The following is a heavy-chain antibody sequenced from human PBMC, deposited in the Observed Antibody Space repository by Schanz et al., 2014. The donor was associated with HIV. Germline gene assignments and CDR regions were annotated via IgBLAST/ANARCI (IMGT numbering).Heavy chain of an antibody. Sequence: VQLVESGGGVVQPGRSLRLSCAASGFTFSSYGMHWVRQAPGKGLEWISYISGSSSTIYYAGSVKGRFTTSRDNSKNTLYLQMNSLRAEDTAVYYCARSPSEFWMAYFDYWGQGTLVTVSS. D-gene: IGHD3-3*01. J-gene: IGHJ4*02. CDR1: GFTFSSYG. CDR3: ARSPSEFWMAYFDY. CDR2: ISGSSSTI. V-gene: IGHV3-48*01.